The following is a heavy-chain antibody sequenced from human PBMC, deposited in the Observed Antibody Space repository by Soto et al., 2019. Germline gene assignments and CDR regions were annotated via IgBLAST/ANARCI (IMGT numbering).Heavy chain of an antibody. V-gene: IGHV1-69*06. J-gene: IGHJ5*02. CDR1: GGTFSSYS. Sequence: SVKGSCKASGGTFSSYSIRGVRQSPGQGLEWMGGIIPIFGTANYAQKFQGRVTITADKSTSTAYMELSSLRSEDTAVYYCARDNNWNYDDWFDPWGQGTLVTVSS. CDR2: IIPIFGTA. D-gene: IGHD1-7*01. CDR3: ARDNNWNYDDWFDP.